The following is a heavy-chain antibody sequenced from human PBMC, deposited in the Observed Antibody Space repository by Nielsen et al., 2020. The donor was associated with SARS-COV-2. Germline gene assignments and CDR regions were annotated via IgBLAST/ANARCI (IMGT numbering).Heavy chain of an antibody. CDR2: ISSSSSYI. D-gene: IGHD2-2*01. CDR1: GFTFSSYS. J-gene: IGHJ3*02. Sequence: GESLKISCAASGFTFSSYSMNWVRQAPGKGLEWVSSISSSSSYIYCADSVKGRFTISRDNAKNSLYLQMNSLRAEDTAVYYCARDRVVVVPAATHDAFDIWGQGTMVTVSS. CDR3: ARDRVVVVPAATHDAFDI. V-gene: IGHV3-21*01.